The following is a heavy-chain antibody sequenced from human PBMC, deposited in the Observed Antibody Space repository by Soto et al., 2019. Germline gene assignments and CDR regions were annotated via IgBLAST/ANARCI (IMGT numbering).Heavy chain of an antibody. Sequence: GGSLSLSCAASGFTFSSYAMSWVRQAPGKGLEWVSAISGSGGSTYYADSVKGRFTISRDNSKNTLYLQMNSLRAEDTAVYYCAKDSNGEIQLWLPAYYFDYWGQGTLVTVSS. CDR1: GFTFSSYA. D-gene: IGHD5-18*01. J-gene: IGHJ4*02. CDR2: ISGSGGST. CDR3: AKDSNGEIQLWLPAYYFDY. V-gene: IGHV3-23*01.